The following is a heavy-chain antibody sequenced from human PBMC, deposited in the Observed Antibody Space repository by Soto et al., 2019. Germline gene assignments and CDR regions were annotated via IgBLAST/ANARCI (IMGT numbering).Heavy chain of an antibody. Sequence: SETLSLTCTVSGGSISSSNYFWVLIRQPPGKGLEWIGSMYYSGSTYYNPSLKSRVTISVDTSKNQFSLKLSSVTAAGTAVYYCARRYSSAFDIWGQGTMVTVS. D-gene: IGHD6-13*01. CDR3: ARRYSSAFDI. J-gene: IGHJ3*02. V-gene: IGHV4-39*01. CDR2: MYYSGST. CDR1: GGSISSSNYF.